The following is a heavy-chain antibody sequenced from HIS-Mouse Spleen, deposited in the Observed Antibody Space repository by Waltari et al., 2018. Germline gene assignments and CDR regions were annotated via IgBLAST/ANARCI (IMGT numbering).Heavy chain of an antibody. CDR3: ARFLEGYSSSSAAFDI. CDR2: IYHSGST. CDR1: GGSISSGGYS. D-gene: IGHD6-6*01. Sequence: QLQLQESGSGLVKPSQTLSLTCAVSGGSISSGGYSWSWIRQPPGKGLEWIGYIYHSGSTYYNPSLKSRVTLSVDRSKNQFSLKLSSVTAADTAVYYCARFLEGYSSSSAAFDIWGQGTMVTVSS. V-gene: IGHV4-30-2*01. J-gene: IGHJ3*02.